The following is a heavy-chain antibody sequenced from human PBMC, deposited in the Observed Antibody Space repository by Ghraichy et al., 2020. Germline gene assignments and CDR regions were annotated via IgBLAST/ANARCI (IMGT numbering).Heavy chain of an antibody. D-gene: IGHD5-24*01. CDR1: GASMSTYY. CDR3: SSVELATRLFYFDL. CDR2: IYNSGSS. Sequence: SETLSLTCTVSGASMSTYYWAWIRQPPGKGLEWIGFIYNSGSSNYNPSLKGRSTVSIKTSKNQFPLKLSSVTAADTAVYYFSSVELATRLFYFDLWGHGTLVTVSS. V-gene: IGHV4-4*09. J-gene: IGHJ2*01.